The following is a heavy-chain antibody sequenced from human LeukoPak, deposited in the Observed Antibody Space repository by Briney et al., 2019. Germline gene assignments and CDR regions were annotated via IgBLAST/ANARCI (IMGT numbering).Heavy chain of an antibody. D-gene: IGHD5-12*01. CDR1: GGSFSGYY. V-gene: IGHV4-34*01. CDR3: ASRGGYRFRFTDYYYYYMDV. J-gene: IGHJ6*03. Sequence: PETLSLTCAVYGGSFSGYYWSWIRQPPGKGLEWIGEINHSGNTKYNPSLKSRVTISVDTSKNQFSLKLNSVTAADTAVYYCASRGGYRFRFTDYYYYYMDVWGNGTTVTVSS. CDR2: INHSGNT.